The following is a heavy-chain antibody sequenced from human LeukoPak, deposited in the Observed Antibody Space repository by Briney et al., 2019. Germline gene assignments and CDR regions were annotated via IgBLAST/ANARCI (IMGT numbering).Heavy chain of an antibody. Sequence: SETLSLTCTVSGGSISSYYWSWIRQPPGKGLEWIGYIYYSGSTNYNPSLKSRVTISVDTSKNLFSLKLSSVTAADTAVYYCARGPRGRFGALDIWGQGTMVTVSS. D-gene: IGHD3-16*01. CDR1: GGSISSYY. V-gene: IGHV4-59*01. CDR3: ARGPRGRFGALDI. J-gene: IGHJ3*02. CDR2: IYYSGST.